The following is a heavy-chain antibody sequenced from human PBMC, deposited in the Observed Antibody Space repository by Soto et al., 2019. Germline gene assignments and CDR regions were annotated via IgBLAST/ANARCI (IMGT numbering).Heavy chain of an antibody. J-gene: IGHJ6*03. CDR2: IYYSGST. V-gene: IGHV4-59*08. CDR3: ARHHQSLWFGELPRHYYYYMDV. D-gene: IGHD3-10*01. Sequence: SETLSLTCTVSGGSISSYYWSWIRQPPGKGLEWIGYIYYSGSTNYNPSLKSRVTISVDTSKHQFSLKLSSVTAADTAVYYCARHHQSLWFGELPRHYYYYMDVWGKGTTVTVSS. CDR1: GGSISSYY.